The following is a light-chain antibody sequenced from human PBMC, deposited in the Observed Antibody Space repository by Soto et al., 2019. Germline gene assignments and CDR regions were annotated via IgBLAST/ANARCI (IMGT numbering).Light chain of an antibody. CDR3: SSHTSSSTSYV. Sequence: QAVVTQPPSASGTPGQRVTISCTGTSSDVGGYNYVSWYQQHPGKAPKLMIYDVSNRPSGVSNRFSGSKSANTASLTISGLQAEDEADYYCSSHTSSSTSYVFGTGTKLTVL. CDR1: SSDVGGYNY. V-gene: IGLV2-14*01. CDR2: DVS. J-gene: IGLJ1*01.